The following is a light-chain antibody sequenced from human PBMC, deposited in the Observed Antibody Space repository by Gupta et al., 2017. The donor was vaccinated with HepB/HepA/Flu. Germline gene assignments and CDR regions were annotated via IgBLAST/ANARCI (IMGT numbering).Light chain of an antibody. CDR2: NNN. V-gene: IGLV1-44*01. CDR3: AAWDDSLNGQV. Sequence: QSVLTQPPSASGTPGQRGTISCSGSSSNIGSNTINWYQQLPGTAPKLPIYNNNQRPSGIPDRFSGSKSGTSASLAISGLQSEDEADYYCAAWDDSLNGQVFGGVTKLTVL. J-gene: IGLJ3*02. CDR1: SSNIGSNT.